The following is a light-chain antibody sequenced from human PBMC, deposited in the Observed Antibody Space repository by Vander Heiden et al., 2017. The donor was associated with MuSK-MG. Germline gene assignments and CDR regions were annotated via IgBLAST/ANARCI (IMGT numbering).Light chain of an antibody. V-gene: IGLV2-14*03. Sequence: QSALTQPASVSGSPGQSITLSCTGTSSDVGGYTSVSWYQQHPGKAPKLMIYDVSNRPSGVSNRFSGSKSGNTASLTISGLQAEDEADYYCSSYTSSSTVFGGGTKLTVL. CDR2: DVS. CDR3: SSYTSSSTV. J-gene: IGLJ2*01. CDR1: SSDVGGYTS.